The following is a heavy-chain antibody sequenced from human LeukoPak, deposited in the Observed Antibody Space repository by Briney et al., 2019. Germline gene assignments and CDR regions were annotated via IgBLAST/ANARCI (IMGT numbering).Heavy chain of an antibody. CDR1: GYTFTSYG. V-gene: IGHV1-18*01. J-gene: IGHJ6*03. Sequence: ASVKVSCKASGYTFTSYGISWVRQAPGQGLEWIGWISAYIGNTNYAQKLQGRVTMTTDTSTSTAYKELRSLRSDDTAGYYCARDRSAGGIYYYYYMDGWGKGTTVTVSS. CDR2: ISAYIGNT. D-gene: IGHD6-25*01. CDR3: ARDRSAGGIYYYYYMDG.